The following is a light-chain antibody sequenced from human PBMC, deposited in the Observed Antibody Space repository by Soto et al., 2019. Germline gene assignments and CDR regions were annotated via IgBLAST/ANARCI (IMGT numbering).Light chain of an antibody. CDR2: DNN. V-gene: IGLV1-51*01. CDR1: SSNIGNNY. CDR3: QSYDSSLSGWV. J-gene: IGLJ3*02. Sequence: QSVLTQPPSASAAPGQTVTISCTGSSSNIGNNYVSWYQQVPGTAPKLLIFDNNRRRSVIPDRFSGCKSGTSASLAITGLQDEDEDDYYCQSYDSSLSGWVFGGGTKLTVL.